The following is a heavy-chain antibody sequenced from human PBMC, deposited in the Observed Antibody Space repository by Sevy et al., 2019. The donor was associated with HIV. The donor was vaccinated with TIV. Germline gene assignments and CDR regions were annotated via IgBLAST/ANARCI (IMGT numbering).Heavy chain of an antibody. CDR2: IYYSGST. J-gene: IGHJ6*02. Sequence: SETLSLTCTVSDGSISSYYWSWIRQPPGKGLEWIGYIYYSGSTNYNPSLKSRVTISVDTSKNQFSLKLSSVTAADTAVYYCARDLTTIAARDYYYGMDVWGQGTTVTVSS. D-gene: IGHD6-6*01. V-gene: IGHV4-59*01. CDR3: ARDLTTIAARDYYYGMDV. CDR1: DGSISSYY.